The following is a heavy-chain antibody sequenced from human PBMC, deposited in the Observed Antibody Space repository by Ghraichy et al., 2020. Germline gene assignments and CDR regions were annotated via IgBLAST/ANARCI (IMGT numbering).Heavy chain of an antibody. Sequence: SETLSLTCTVSGGSISSYYWSWIRQPPGKGLEWIGYIYYSGSTNYNPSLKSRVTISVDTSTNQFSLKLSSVTAADTALYYCARGYYGSGSYSRVYYYYYMDVWGKGTTVTVSS. V-gene: IGHV4-59*01. CDR2: IYYSGST. J-gene: IGHJ6*03. CDR3: ARGYYGSGSYSRVYYYYYMDV. D-gene: IGHD3-10*01. CDR1: GGSISSYY.